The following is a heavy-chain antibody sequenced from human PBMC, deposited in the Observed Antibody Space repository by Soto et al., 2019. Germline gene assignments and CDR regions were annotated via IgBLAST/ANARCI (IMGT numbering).Heavy chain of an antibody. CDR2: ISASGGNI. CDR1: GFIFSDYA. CDR3: AKVAGGLGYFDL. V-gene: IGHV3-23*01. Sequence: EVQLLESGGGLARPGGSLRLSCVASGFIFSDYAMTWIRQAPGQGLGWVATISASGGNIEYTDSLKGRFTISRDNSKKTVYLQINGLTADDTAVHYCAKVAGGLGYFDLWGRGTLVTVSS. D-gene: IGHD3-16*01. J-gene: IGHJ2*01.